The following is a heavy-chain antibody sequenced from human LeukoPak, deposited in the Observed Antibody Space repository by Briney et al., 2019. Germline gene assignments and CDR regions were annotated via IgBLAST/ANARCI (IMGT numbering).Heavy chain of an antibody. Sequence: GGSLRLSCPASGFTFSSRWMSWVRQAPGKGLEWVANIKPDRSEIYYVDSVKGRFTISRDNAKNSLFLQMDSLRDEDTAVYCCARGEWYFDLWGRGTLATVSA. V-gene: IGHV3-7*04. CDR3: ARGEWYFDL. CDR1: GFTFSSRW. J-gene: IGHJ2*01. CDR2: IKPDRSEI.